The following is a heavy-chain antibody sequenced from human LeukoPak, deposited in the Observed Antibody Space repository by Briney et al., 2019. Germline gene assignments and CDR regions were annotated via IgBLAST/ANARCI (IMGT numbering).Heavy chain of an antibody. D-gene: IGHD3-22*01. Sequence: AGGSLRLSCAASGYTFDDYAMHWVRQAPGKGLEWVSGISWNSGSIGYADSVKGRFTISRDNAKNSLYLQMNSLRAEDMALYYCAKDKAASGYYGYFDYWGQGTLVTVSS. J-gene: IGHJ4*02. CDR1: GYTFDDYA. CDR2: ISWNSGSI. CDR3: AKDKAASGYYGYFDY. V-gene: IGHV3-9*03.